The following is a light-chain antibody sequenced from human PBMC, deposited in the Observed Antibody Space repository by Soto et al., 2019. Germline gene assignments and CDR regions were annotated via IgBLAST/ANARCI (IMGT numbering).Light chain of an antibody. CDR3: CSYAGSYLWV. CDR2: DVS. Sequence: QSVLTQPRSVSGSPGQSVTISCTGTSSDVGGYNYVSWYQQHPGKAPKLMIYDVSKRPPGVPDRFSGSKSGNTASLTISGLQAEDEADYYCCSYAGSYLWVFGGGTQLTVL. CDR1: SSDVGGYNY. J-gene: IGLJ3*02. V-gene: IGLV2-11*01.